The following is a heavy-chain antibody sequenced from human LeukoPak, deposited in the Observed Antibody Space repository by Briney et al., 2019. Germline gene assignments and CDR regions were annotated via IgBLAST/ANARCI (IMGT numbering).Heavy chain of an antibody. D-gene: IGHD3-10*01. J-gene: IGHJ6*03. Sequence: PGGSLRLSCAASGFTFSSYAMSWVRQAPGKGLEWVSAISGSGGSTYYADSVKGRFTISRDNSKNTLYLQMNSLRAEDTAVYYCAKLTVSFGELFPSERMRYMDVWGKGTTVTVSS. V-gene: IGHV3-23*01. CDR3: AKLTVSFGELFPSERMRYMDV. CDR1: GFTFSSYA. CDR2: ISGSGGST.